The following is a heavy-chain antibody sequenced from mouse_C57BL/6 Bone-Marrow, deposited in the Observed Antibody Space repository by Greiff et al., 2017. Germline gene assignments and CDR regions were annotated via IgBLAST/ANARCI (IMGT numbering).Heavy chain of an antibody. Sequence: QVQLQQPGAELVRPGSSVKLSCKASGYTFTSYWMHWVKQRPIQGLEWIGNIDPSDSETHYNQKFKDKATLTVDKSSSTAYMQLSSLTSEDSAVYDCARGPYGYDGYFDVGGTGTTVTVSS. CDR2: IDPSDSET. D-gene: IGHD2-2*01. CDR3: ARGPYGYDGYFDV. J-gene: IGHJ1*03. V-gene: IGHV1-52*01. CDR1: GYTFTSYW.